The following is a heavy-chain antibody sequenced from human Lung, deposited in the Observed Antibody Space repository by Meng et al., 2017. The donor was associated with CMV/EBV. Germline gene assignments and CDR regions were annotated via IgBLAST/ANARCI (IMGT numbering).Heavy chain of an antibody. D-gene: IGHD5-24*01. V-gene: IGHV4-4*07. CDR2: IYTSGST. CDR1: GGSISSYY. J-gene: IGHJ1*01. CDR3: ARGSRDEAFQH. Sequence: VQLAGAGPGLRTPSETLSITCTVSGGSISSYYWSWIRQPAGKGLEWIGRIYTSGSTNYSPSLKSRVTMSVDTSKNQFSLKLSSVTAADTAVYYCARGSRDEAFQHWGQGTLVTVSS.